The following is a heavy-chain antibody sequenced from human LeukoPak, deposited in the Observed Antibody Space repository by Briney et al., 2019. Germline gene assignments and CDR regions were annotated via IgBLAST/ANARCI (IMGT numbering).Heavy chain of an antibody. CDR1: GGSISTYY. CDR2: IHYSGST. CDR3: ARGTHSSSPIPLVY. Sequence: PSETLSHTCTVSGGSISTYYWSWIWQTPGKGLEWIGYIHYSGSTNYNPSLNSRVTISVDTSKNQFSLKVNSVTAADTAVYYCARGTHSSSPIPLVYCGQGTLVTVSS. D-gene: IGHD6-6*01. V-gene: IGHV4-59*01. J-gene: IGHJ4*02.